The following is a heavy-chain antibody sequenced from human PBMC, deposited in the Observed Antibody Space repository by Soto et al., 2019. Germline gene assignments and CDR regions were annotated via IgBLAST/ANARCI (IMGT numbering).Heavy chain of an antibody. Sequence: QVQLQESGPGLVKPSQTLSLTCTVSGGSISSGGYYWSWIRQHPGKGLEWIGYIYYSGSTYYNPSLKSRVTISVDTSKNQFSLKLSSVTAADTAVYYCARVTPILVPAAPKGWFDPWGQGTLVTVSS. J-gene: IGHJ5*02. D-gene: IGHD2-2*01. CDR2: IYYSGST. CDR1: GGSISSGGYY. V-gene: IGHV4-31*03. CDR3: ARVTPILVPAAPKGWFDP.